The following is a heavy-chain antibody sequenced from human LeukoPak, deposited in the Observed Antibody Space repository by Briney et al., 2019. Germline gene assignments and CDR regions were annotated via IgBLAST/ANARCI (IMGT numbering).Heavy chain of an antibody. D-gene: IGHD3-10*01. Sequence: GGSLRLSCAASGFSVSSNYMSWVRQAPGKGLEWVAVIYNSGTTKYADSVKGRVTIARDSSENTLYLQMNSLRVEDTAIYYCVKEYTGSFYNFENWFDPWGQGTVVTVSP. CDR3: VKEYTGSFYNFENWFDP. CDR1: GFSVSSNY. J-gene: IGHJ5*02. V-gene: IGHV3-53*01. CDR2: IYNSGTT.